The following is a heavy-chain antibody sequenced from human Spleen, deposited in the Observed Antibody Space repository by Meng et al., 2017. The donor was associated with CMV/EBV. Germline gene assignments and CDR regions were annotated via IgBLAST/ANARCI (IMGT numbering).Heavy chain of an antibody. CDR2: INWNGGST. V-gene: IGHV3-20*04. CDR3: AKGRGGYQLLPLDY. D-gene: IGHD2-2*01. Sequence: GESLKISCAASGFTFDDYGMNWVRQAPGKGLEWVSGINWNGGSTGYADSVKGRFTISRDNAKNSLYLQMNSLRAEDTALYYCAKGRGGYQLLPLDYWGQGTLVTVSS. J-gene: IGHJ4*02. CDR1: GFTFDDYG.